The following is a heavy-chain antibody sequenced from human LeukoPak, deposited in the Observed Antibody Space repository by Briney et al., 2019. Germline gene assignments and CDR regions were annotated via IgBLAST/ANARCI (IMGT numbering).Heavy chain of an antibody. CDR3: ARGRGGSGSYQPNKYYFDY. CDR2: IYYIGST. D-gene: IGHD3-10*01. Sequence: SETLSLTCTVSGDSMNSYYWSWIRQPPGKGLEWIGYIYYIGSTHYNPSLKSRVTISVDTSKNQFSLKLSSVTAADTAVYYCARGRGGSGSYQPNKYYFDYWGQGTLVTVSS. V-gene: IGHV4-59*12. J-gene: IGHJ4*02. CDR1: GDSMNSYY.